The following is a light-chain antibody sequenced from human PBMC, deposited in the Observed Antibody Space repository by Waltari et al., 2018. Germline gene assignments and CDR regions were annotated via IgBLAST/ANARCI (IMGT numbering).Light chain of an antibody. J-gene: IGKJ3*01. CDR2: GAA. V-gene: IGKV3-15*01. CDR3: QQYNNWVT. CDR1: ESVGSN. Sequence: EIVMTQSPATLSVSPGERATLSCRASESVGSNLAWFQQKPGQAPRLLIYGAATRAPGNPASFTGSGSGKEFPLTISSLRSEDVAVYYCQQYNNWVTFGPGTKVEIK.